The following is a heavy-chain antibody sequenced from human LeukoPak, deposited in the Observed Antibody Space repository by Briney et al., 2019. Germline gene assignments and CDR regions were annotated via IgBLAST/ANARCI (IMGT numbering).Heavy chain of an antibody. CDR2: ISYDGSNK. D-gene: IGHD3-10*01. J-gene: IGHJ4*02. Sequence: GGSLRLSCAASGFTFSSYAMHWVRQAPGKGLEWVAVISYDGSNKYYADSVKGRFTISRDNSKNTLYLQMNSLRAEDTAVYYCARPVSSGSYYRNVDYWGQGTLVTVSS. CDR1: GFTFSSYA. CDR3: ARPVSSGSYYRNVDY. V-gene: IGHV3-30*04.